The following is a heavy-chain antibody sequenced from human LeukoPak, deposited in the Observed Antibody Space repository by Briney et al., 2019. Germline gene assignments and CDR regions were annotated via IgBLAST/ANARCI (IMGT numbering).Heavy chain of an antibody. CDR3: ARGDIYGRFDY. J-gene: IGHJ4*02. D-gene: IGHD1-26*01. CDR1: GGSISSYH. CDR2: IYHSGST. V-gene: IGHV4-59*01. Sequence: SSETLSLTCTVSGGSISSYHWSWIRQPPGKGLEWIGRIYHSGSTNYNPSLKSRVTISVDTSKNQFSLKLSSVTAADTAVYYCARGDIYGRFDYWGQGTLVTVSS.